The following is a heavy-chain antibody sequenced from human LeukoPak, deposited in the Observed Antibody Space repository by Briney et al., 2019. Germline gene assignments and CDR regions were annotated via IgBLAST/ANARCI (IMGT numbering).Heavy chain of an antibody. J-gene: IGHJ4*02. Sequence: ASVKVSCKASGNTFTSYDINWVRQATGQGLEWMGWMNPNSGNTGYAQKFQGRVTMTRNTSISTAYMELSSLRSEDTAVYYCARGHPGRRTGGVLLWFGDAERDFDYWGQGTLVTVSS. CDR2: MNPNSGNT. CDR1: GNTFTSYD. CDR3: ARGHPGRRTGGVLLWFGDAERDFDY. V-gene: IGHV1-8*01. D-gene: IGHD3-10*01.